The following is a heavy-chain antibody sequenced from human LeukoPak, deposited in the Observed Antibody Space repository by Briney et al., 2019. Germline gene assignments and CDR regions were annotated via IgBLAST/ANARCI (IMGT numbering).Heavy chain of an antibody. Sequence: PSETLSLTCAVYGGPFSGYYWSWIRQPPGKGPEWIGEINHSGSTNYNPSLKSRVTISVDTSKNQFSPKLSSVTAADTAVYYCAKSNGYGLIDIWGQGTMVTVSS. J-gene: IGHJ3*02. V-gene: IGHV4-34*01. CDR2: INHSGST. D-gene: IGHD3-10*01. CDR1: GGPFSGYY. CDR3: AKSNGYGLIDI.